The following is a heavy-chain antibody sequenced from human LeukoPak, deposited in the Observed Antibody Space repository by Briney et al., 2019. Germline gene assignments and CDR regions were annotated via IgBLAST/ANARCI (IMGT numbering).Heavy chain of an antibody. D-gene: IGHD3-10*01. CDR2: INPNSGGT. CDR3: ARSVTKGGVEWMVRGGGYYMDV. Sequence: ASVKVSCKASGYTFTGYYMHWVRQAPGQGLEWMGWINPNSGGTNYAQKFQGRVTMTRDTSISTAYMELSRLRSDDTAVYYCARSVTKGGVEWMVRGGGYYMDVWGKGTTVTVSS. J-gene: IGHJ6*03. CDR1: GYTFTGYY. V-gene: IGHV1-2*02.